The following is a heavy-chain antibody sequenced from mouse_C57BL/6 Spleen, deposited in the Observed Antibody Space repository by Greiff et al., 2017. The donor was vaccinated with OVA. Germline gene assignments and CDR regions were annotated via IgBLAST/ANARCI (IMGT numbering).Heavy chain of an antibody. D-gene: IGHD3-2*02. V-gene: IGHV4-1*01. CDR3: ARASSGSPFAY. Sequence: CEASGIDFSRYWMSWVRRAPGKGLEWIGEINPDSSTINYAPSLKDKFIISRDNAKNTLYLQMSKVRSEDTALYYCARASSGSPFAYWGQGTLVTVSA. CDR1: GIDFSRYW. CDR2: INPDSSTI. J-gene: IGHJ3*01.